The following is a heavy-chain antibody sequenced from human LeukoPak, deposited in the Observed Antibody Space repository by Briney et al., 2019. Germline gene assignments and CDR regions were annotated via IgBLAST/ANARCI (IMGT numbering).Heavy chain of an antibody. CDR2: ISAYSGNT. CDR1: GYTFTSYG. J-gene: IGHJ4*02. CDR3: ARGPLGRGWYYFDY. D-gene: IGHD6-19*01. V-gene: IGHV1-18*01. Sequence: ASVKVSCKASGYTFTSYGISWVRQAPGQGLEWMGCISAYSGNTNYAQKLQGRVTMTTDTSTSTAYMELRSLRSDDTAVYYCARGPLGRGWYYFDYWGQGTLVTVSS.